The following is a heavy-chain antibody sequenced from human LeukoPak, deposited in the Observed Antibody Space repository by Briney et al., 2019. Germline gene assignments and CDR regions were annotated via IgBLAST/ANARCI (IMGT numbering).Heavy chain of an antibody. CDR1: GFTFSGYA. J-gene: IGHJ3*02. Sequence: GGSLRLSCAASGFTFSGYAMHWVRQAPGKGLEYVSAITNNGGSTYYADSVKGRFTISRDNSKNTLYLQMGSLRAEDMAVYHCAIVGVARAFDIWGQGTMVTVSS. CDR3: AIVGVARAFDI. CDR2: ITNNGGST. V-gene: IGHV3-64*02.